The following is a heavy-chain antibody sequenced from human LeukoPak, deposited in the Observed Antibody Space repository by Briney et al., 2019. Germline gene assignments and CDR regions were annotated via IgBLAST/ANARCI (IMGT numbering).Heavy chain of an antibody. Sequence: ASVKVSCKASGYTFTGYYMHWVRQAPGQGLEWMGWINPNSGGTNYAQKFQGRVTMTRDTSISTAYMELSRLRSDDTAVYYCARYDFWSSTGWFDPWGQGTLVTVSS. CDR2: INPNSGGT. CDR1: GYTFTGYY. V-gene: IGHV1-2*02. J-gene: IGHJ5*02. D-gene: IGHD3-3*01. CDR3: ARYDFWSSTGWFDP.